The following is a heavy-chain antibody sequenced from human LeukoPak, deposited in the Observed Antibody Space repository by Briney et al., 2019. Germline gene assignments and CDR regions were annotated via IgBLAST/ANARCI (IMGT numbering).Heavy chain of an antibody. V-gene: IGHV3-30*18. CDR1: GFTFSNYG. CDR2: ISDDGSNK. CDR3: AKVGFTGSYMYAFDM. D-gene: IGHD1-26*01. Sequence: GRSLRLSCVASGFTFSNYGMHWVRQAPGKGLEWVAVISDDGSNKYYPDSAKGRFTISRDNSKSTLNLQVDSLRIEDTAVYYCAKVGFTGSYMYAFDMWGQGTMVTVSS. J-gene: IGHJ3*02.